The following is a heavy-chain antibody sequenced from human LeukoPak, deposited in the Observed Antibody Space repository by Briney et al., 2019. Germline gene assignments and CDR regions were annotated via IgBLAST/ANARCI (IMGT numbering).Heavy chain of an antibody. CDR3: ARQKTLRYFDWLSYYFDY. CDR2: INHSGST. J-gene: IGHJ4*02. CDR1: GGSFSGYY. Sequence: SETLSLTCVVYGGSFSGYYWSWIRQPPGKGLEWIGEINHSGSTNYNPSLKSRVTISVDTSKNQFSLKLSSVTAADTAVHYCARQKTLRYFDWLSYYFDYWGQGTLVTVSS. D-gene: IGHD3-9*01. V-gene: IGHV4-34*01.